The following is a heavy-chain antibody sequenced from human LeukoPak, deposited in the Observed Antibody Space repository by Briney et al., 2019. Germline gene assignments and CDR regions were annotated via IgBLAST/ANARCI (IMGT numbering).Heavy chain of an antibody. CDR3: ASHIWQQALDY. CDR2: TFHSGHT. J-gene: IGHJ4*02. CDR1: GGSIRNNNW. Sequence: SGTLSLTCAVSGGSIRNNNWWSWVRQPPGKGPEWIGETFHSGHTNYNPSLKSRVAISVDKSKNQFSLKLSSVTAADTAVYYCASHIWQQALDYWGQGTLVTVSS. D-gene: IGHD6-13*01. V-gene: IGHV4-4*02.